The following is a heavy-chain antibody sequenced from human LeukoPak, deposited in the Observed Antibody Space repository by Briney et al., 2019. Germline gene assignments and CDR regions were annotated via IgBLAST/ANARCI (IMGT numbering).Heavy chain of an antibody. V-gene: IGHV1-46*01. D-gene: IGHD5-18*01. J-gene: IGHJ4*02. Sequence: ASVTVSFTASGYSFTNYFIHWVRQATGHGLEWMGFINPSGGGTTYAQNFHGRLTITRDTSTSTVYMELSSLRSDDTAVYFCARLEGQTATVTDWGQGTLVTVSS. CDR1: GYSFTNYF. CDR3: ARLEGQTATVTD. CDR2: INPSGGGT.